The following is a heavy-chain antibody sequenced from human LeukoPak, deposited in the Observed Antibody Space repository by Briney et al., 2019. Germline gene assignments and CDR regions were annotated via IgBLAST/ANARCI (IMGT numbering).Heavy chain of an antibody. Sequence: SETLSLTCTVSGGSISSSSYYWAWTRQSPGKGLECIGSSCYSGSTYSNPSLKSRVTISVDTSKNQFSMKLSSVTAADTAVYYCARQRCSGGSCFFSDYFDYWGQGALVTVS. D-gene: IGHD2-15*01. V-gene: IGHV4-39*01. CDR1: GGSISSSSYY. J-gene: IGHJ4*02. CDR2: SCYSGST. CDR3: ARQRCSGGSCFFSDYFDY.